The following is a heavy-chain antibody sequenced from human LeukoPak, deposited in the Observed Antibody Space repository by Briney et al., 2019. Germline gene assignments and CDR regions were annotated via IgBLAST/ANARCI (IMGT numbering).Heavy chain of an antibody. CDR3: AKAQKYSGPGDAFDI. CDR2: MNPNSGNT. Sequence: ASVTVSCKASGYTFTSYDINWVRQATGQGLEWMGWMNPNSGNTGYAQKFQGRVTMTRNTSISTAYMELSSLRSEDTAVYYCAKAQKYSGPGDAFDIWGQGTMVTVSS. CDR1: GYTFTSYD. D-gene: IGHD5-12*01. J-gene: IGHJ3*02. V-gene: IGHV1-8*01.